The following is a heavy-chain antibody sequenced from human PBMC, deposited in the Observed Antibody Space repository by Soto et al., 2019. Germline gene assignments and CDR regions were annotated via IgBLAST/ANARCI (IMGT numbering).Heavy chain of an antibody. CDR3: ARAHDCGGDCSSPQFDY. J-gene: IGHJ4*02. D-gene: IGHD2-21*02. CDR2: ISAYNGNT. CDR1: DYTFTSYG. V-gene: IGHV1-18*01. Sequence: QVQLVQSGAEVKKPGASVKVSCKASDYTFTSYGINWVRQAPGQGLEWMGWISAYNGNTNYAQKFQAGVTMTTATSTSPVYMELRGLRSDDTAVYSCARAHDCGGDCSSPQFDYWGQGTLVTVSS.